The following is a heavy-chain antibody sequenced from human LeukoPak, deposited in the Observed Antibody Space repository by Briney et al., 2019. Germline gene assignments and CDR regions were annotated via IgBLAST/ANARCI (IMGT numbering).Heavy chain of an antibody. D-gene: IGHD2-15*01. CDR3: ARVGCSGGSCYSFDY. Sequence: GGSLRLSCAASGFTFSSYSMNWVRQAPGKGLEWVSSISSSSSYIYYADSVQGRFTISRDNTKNSLYLQMNSLRAEDTAVYYCARVGCSGGSCYSFDYWGQGTLVTVSS. CDR2: ISSSSSYI. V-gene: IGHV3-21*01. J-gene: IGHJ4*02. CDR1: GFTFSSYS.